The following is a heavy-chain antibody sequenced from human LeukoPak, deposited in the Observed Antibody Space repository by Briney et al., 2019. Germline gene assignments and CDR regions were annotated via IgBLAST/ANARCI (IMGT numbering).Heavy chain of an antibody. CDR1: GFTFSSYS. J-gene: IGHJ4*02. CDR2: ISSSSSYI. Sequence: PGGSLRLSCAASGFTFSSYSMNWVRQAPGKGLEWGSSISSSSSYIYYADSVKGRFTISRDNAKNSLYLQMNSLRAEDTAVYYCARVEGITIFGVVIPYFDYWGQGTLSPSPQ. D-gene: IGHD3-3*01. V-gene: IGHV3-21*01. CDR3: ARVEGITIFGVVIPYFDY.